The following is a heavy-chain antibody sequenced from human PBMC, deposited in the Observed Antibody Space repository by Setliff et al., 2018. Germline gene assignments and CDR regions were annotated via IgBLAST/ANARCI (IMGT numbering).Heavy chain of an antibody. CDR1: GDSLSGDNYF. CDR2: IYYTGKT. J-gene: IGHJ5*02. V-gene: IGHV4-31*03. Sequence: SQTLSLTCTLSGDSLSGDNYFWSWIRHLPGKGLQWLGHIYYTGKTYYNPSLKSRLEMSVDTSKREFALRLSSVTAADTAVYYCARTSTYVLGSGSYWDRWFDPWSQGTLVTVSS. CDR3: ARTSTYVLGSGSYWDRWFDP. D-gene: IGHD3-10*01.